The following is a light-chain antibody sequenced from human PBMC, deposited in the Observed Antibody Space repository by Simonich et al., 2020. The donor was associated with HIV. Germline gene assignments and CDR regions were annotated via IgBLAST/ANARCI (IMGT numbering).Light chain of an antibody. V-gene: IGKV2-28*01. CDR3: MQALQTPYT. CDR1: QSLLHSNGYNY. CDR2: LGS. Sequence: DIVMTQSPLSLPVTPGEPASISCRSSQSLLHSNGYNYLDWDLQKPGQSPQLLIYLGSNRASGVPDRFSGSGSCTDFTLKISRVEAEDVGVYYCMQALQTPYTFGQGTKLEIK. J-gene: IGKJ2*01.